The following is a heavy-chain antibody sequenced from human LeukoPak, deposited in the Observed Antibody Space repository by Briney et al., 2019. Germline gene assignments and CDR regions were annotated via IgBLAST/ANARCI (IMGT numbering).Heavy chain of an antibody. Sequence: GGSLRLSCAASGFTFSSYAMHWVRQAPGKGLEWVAVISYDGSNKYYADSVKGRFTISRDNSKNTLYLQMNSLRAEDTAVYYCARDPYDFWSGLLDYWGQGSLVTVSS. V-gene: IGHV3-30-3*01. J-gene: IGHJ4*02. CDR1: GFTFSSYA. CDR3: ARDPYDFWSGLLDY. D-gene: IGHD3-3*01. CDR2: ISYDGSNK.